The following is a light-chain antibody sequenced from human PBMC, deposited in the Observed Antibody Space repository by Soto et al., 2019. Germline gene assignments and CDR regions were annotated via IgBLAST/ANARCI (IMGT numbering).Light chain of an antibody. V-gene: IGKV3-15*01. J-gene: IGKJ2*01. CDR1: QSVNNI. CDR2: GAS. Sequence: EIVMTQSPATLSVSPGERATLSCRASQSVNNILAWYQQKPGQAPRLLIYGASTRATGIPARFSGSGSGTEFTLTINRLQSEDFAVYYCQQYNTWPITFGQGTKLEIK. CDR3: QQYNTWPIT.